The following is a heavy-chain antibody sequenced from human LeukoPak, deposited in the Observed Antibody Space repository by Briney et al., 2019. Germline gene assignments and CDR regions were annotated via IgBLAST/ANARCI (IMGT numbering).Heavy chain of an antibody. CDR3: ARVTRSYYYDYVWGSYRYFDY. J-gene: IGHJ4*02. D-gene: IGHD3-16*02. Sequence: SETLSLTCAVYGGSFSRYYWNWIRQPPGKGLEWIGEINHIGSTNYNPSLKSRVTISVDTSKNQFSLKLSSVTAAHTAVYYCARVTRSYYYDYVWGSYRYFDYWGQGTLVTVSS. CDR1: GGSFSRYY. CDR2: INHIGST. V-gene: IGHV4-34*01.